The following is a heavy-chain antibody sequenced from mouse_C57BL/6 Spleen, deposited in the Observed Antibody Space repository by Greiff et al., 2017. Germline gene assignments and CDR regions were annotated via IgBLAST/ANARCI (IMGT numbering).Heavy chain of an antibody. Sequence: QVQLQQSGAELVKPGASVKISCKASGYAFSGYWMNWVKQRPGKGLEWIGQIYPGDGDTTYNGKFKGKATLTADKSSSTAYMQLSSLTSEDSAVYFCARHDYHAMDYWGQGTSVTVSS. CDR3: ARHDYHAMDY. CDR1: GYAFSGYW. J-gene: IGHJ4*01. CDR2: IYPGDGDT. V-gene: IGHV1-80*01.